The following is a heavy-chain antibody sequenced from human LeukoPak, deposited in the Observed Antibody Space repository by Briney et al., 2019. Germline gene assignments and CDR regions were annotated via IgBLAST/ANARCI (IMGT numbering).Heavy chain of an antibody. CDR2: IYYSGNT. CDR3: ARNYYDSSGYHGGDDDAFDI. D-gene: IGHD3-22*01. CDR1: GGSISSGGYY. J-gene: IGHJ3*02. V-gene: IGHV4-31*03. Sequence: SETLSLTCTVSGGSISSGGYYWSWIRQHPGKGLEWIGYIYYSGNTCYNPSLKSRVTISLDTSKNHFSLKLSSVTAADTAVYYCARNYYDSSGYHGGDDDAFDIWGQGTMVTVSS.